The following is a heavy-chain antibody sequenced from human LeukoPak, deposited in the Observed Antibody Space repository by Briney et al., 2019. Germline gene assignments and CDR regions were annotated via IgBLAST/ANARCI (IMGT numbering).Heavy chain of an antibody. CDR1: GVTFSSYA. CDR3: AKDLNPIVVVITAIDY. D-gene: IGHD3-22*01. J-gene: IGHJ4*02. CDR2: ISGSGGST. Sequence: GGSLRLSCAASGVTFSSYAMSWVRQAPGKGLEWVSAISGSGGSTYYADSVKGRFTISRDNSKNTLYLQMNSLRAEDTAVYYCAKDLNPIVVVITAIDYWGQGTLVTVSS. V-gene: IGHV3-23*01.